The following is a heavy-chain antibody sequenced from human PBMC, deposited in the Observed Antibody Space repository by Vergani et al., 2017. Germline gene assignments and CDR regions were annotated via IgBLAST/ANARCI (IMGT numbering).Heavy chain of an antibody. CDR2: ISSSSSYI. Sequence: EVQLLESGGGLVQPGGSLRLSCAASGFTFSSYSMNWVRQAPGKGLEWVSSISSSSSYIYYADSVKGRFTISRDNAKNSLYLQMNSLRAEDTAVYYCARDSSGWPGYFDLWGRGTLVTVSS. CDR1: GFTFSSYS. D-gene: IGHD6-19*01. CDR3: ARDSSGWPGYFDL. J-gene: IGHJ2*01. V-gene: IGHV3-21*01.